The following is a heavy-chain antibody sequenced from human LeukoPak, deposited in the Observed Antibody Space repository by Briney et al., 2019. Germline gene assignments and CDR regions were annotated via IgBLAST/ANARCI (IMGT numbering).Heavy chain of an antibody. J-gene: IGHJ5*02. CDR3: ARESACGTTNCLAPADWLDP. Sequence: GGSLRLSCAASGFTFSSYSMNWVRQAPGKGLEWVSSISSSSSYIYYADSVKGRFTISRDNAKNSLYLQMNSLRAEDTAVYYCARESACGTTNCLAPADWLDPWGQGTLVIVSS. CDR1: GFTFSSYS. CDR2: ISSSSSYI. V-gene: IGHV3-21*04. D-gene: IGHD2-2*01.